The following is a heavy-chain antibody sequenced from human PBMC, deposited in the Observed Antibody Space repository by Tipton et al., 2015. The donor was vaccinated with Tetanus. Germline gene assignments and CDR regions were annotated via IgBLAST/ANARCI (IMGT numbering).Heavy chain of an antibody. CDR1: GGSLRSGDHY. CDR2: ISASGST. CDR3: ARIRYYPDSSAFLSDY. D-gene: IGHD3-22*01. J-gene: IGHJ4*02. V-gene: IGHV4-61*08. Sequence: TLSLTCTVSGGSLRSGDHYWSWIRQPPGKGLEWLAYISASGSTNSNYSLKSRITISRDTSKNQVSLRLTSVTAADTAVYFCARIRYYPDSSAFLSDYWGRGIRVTVSS.